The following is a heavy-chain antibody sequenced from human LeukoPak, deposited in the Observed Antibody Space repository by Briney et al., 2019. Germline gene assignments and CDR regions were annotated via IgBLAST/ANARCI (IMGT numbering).Heavy chain of an antibody. J-gene: IGHJ6*03. D-gene: IGHD2-2*01. V-gene: IGHV3-7*01. CDR3: ARAVVPAAMFYYYYMDV. CDR1: GLTFSSSW. Sequence: GGSLRLSCAASGLTFSSSWKSWVRQAPGKGLEWVANIKQDGSEKYYVDSVKGRFTISRDNAKNSLYLQMNSLRAEDTAVYYCARAVVPAAMFYYYYMDVWGKGTTVTVSS. CDR2: IKQDGSEK.